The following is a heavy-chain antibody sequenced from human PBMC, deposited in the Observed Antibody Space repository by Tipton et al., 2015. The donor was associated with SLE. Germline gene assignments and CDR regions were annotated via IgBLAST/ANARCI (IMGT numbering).Heavy chain of an antibody. J-gene: IGHJ4*02. D-gene: IGHD6-13*01. Sequence: QVQLVQSGGGVVQPGRSLRLSCAASGFTFSSFALHWVRQAPGKGLEWVAVISYDGSNEYYADSVRGRFTISRDNSKNTLYLQMNSLRTEDTAVYYCARGPYSSSWYPLLFWGQGTLVTVSS. V-gene: IGHV3-30-3*01. CDR1: GFTFSSFA. CDR2: ISYDGSNE. CDR3: ARGPYSSSWYPLLF.